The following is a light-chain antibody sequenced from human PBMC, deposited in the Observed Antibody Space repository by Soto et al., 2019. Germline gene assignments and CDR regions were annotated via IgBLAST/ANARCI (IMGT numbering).Light chain of an antibody. CDR1: SSNIGAGYD. J-gene: IGLJ1*01. V-gene: IGLV1-40*01. CDR2: GNS. Sequence: QSVLTQPPSVSGAPGQRVTISCTGSSSNIGAGYDVHWYQHLPGTAPKLLIYGNSNRPSGVPDRFSGSKSGTSASLAITGLQAEDEADYYCISYTSISYTHIYVFGTGTKLTVL. CDR3: ISYTSISYTHIYV.